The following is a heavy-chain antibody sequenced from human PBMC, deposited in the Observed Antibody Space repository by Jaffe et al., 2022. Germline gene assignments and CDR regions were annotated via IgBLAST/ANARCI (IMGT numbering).Heavy chain of an antibody. Sequence: QVQLVESGGGVVQPGGSLRLSCAASGFTFSSYGMHWVRQAPGKGLEWVAFIRYDGSNKYYADSVKGRFTISRDNSKNTLYLQMNSLRAEDTAVYYCANYYGSGSYPYYYYYMDVWGKGTTVTVSS. CDR3: ANYYGSGSYPYYYYYMDV. V-gene: IGHV3-30*02. CDR1: GFTFSSYG. J-gene: IGHJ6*03. CDR2: IRYDGSNK. D-gene: IGHD3-10*01.